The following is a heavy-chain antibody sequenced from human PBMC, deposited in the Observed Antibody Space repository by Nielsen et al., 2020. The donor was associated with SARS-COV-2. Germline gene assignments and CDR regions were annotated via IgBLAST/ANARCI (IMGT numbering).Heavy chain of an antibody. Sequence: SETLSLTCTVSGGPISSGDYYWTWIRQPPGKGLEYIGYISYSGSTYYDPSLKSRVTISGDTSKNQFSLRLSSVTAADTAVYYCARGGSYFDYWGQGTLITVSS. CDR2: ISYSGST. CDR1: GGPISSGDYY. CDR3: ARGGSYFDY. J-gene: IGHJ4*02. V-gene: IGHV4-30-4*01. D-gene: IGHD3-10*01.